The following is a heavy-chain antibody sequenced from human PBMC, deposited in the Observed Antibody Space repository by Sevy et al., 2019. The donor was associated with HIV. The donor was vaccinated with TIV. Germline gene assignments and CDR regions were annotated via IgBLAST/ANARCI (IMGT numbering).Heavy chain of an antibody. CDR1: GFTFSSYS. CDR2: ISSSSSTI. J-gene: IGHJ6*02. CDR3: ARAGGDMAYAMDV. V-gene: IGHV3-48*01. Sequence: GGSLRLSCAASGFTFSSYSMNWVRQAPGKGLEWVSYISSSSSTILNADSVKGRFTISRDNAKNSLFLQMNSLRAEDTAVYYCARAGGDMAYAMDVWGQGTTVTVSS. D-gene: IGHD2-21*01.